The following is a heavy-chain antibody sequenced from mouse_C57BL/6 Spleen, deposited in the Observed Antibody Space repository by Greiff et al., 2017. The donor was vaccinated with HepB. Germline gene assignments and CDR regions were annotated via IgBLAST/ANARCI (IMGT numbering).Heavy chain of an antibody. D-gene: IGHD1-1*01. Sequence: VQLVESGGGLVKPGGSLKLSCAASGFTFSDYGMHWVRQAPEKGLEWVAYISSGSSTIYYADTVKGRFTISRDNAKNTLFLQMTSLRSEDTAMYYCARGITTVVARYWYFDVWGTGTTVTVSS. J-gene: IGHJ1*03. CDR2: ISSGSSTI. V-gene: IGHV5-17*01. CDR3: ARGITTVVARYWYFDV. CDR1: GFTFSDYG.